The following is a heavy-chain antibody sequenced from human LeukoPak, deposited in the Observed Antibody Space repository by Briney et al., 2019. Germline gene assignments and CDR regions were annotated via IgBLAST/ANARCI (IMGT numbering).Heavy chain of an antibody. Sequence: PGGSLRPSCAASGFTFSSYSMNWVRQAPGKGLEWVSSISSSSSYIYYADSVKGRFTISRDNAKNSLYLQMNSLRAEDTAVYYCARDPWSYCSGGSCYSSWFDPWGQGTLVTVSS. D-gene: IGHD2-15*01. J-gene: IGHJ5*02. CDR3: ARDPWSYCSGGSCYSSWFDP. CDR2: ISSSSSYI. V-gene: IGHV3-21*01. CDR1: GFTFSSYS.